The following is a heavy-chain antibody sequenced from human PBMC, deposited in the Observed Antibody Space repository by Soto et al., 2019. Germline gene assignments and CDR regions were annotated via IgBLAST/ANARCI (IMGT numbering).Heavy chain of an antibody. CDR3: TRELERTFDY. Sequence: QVQLVESGGGVVQPGRSLRLSCAASGFIFSSYAMHWVRQAPGKGLEWVAVISYDGTNKYYAGSVKDRFTISRDNSKNTLYLQMNSLRAEDTAVYYCTRELERTFDYWGQGTLVTVSS. CDR1: GFIFSSYA. D-gene: IGHD1-1*01. V-gene: IGHV3-30-3*01. CDR2: ISYDGTNK. J-gene: IGHJ4*02.